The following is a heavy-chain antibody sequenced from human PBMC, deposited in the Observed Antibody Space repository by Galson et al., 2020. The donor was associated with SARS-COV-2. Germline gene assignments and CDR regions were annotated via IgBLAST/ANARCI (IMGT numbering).Heavy chain of an antibody. D-gene: IGHD4-17*01. V-gene: IGHV4-30-4*01. CDR1: GDSISSDDFY. Sequence: SETLSLTCTVSGDSISSDDFYWSWIRQTPRTGLEWIGDIHSSGNTYYNPSLMSRGTISVDTSKNQFSLRLSSVTAADTAVYFCARTSSTATREYYFDYWGRGTLVSVSS. CDR3: ARTSSTATREYYFDY. J-gene: IGHJ4*02. CDR2: IHSSGNT.